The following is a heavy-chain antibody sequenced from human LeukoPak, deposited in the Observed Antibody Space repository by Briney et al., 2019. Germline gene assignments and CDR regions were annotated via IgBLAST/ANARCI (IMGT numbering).Heavy chain of an antibody. J-gene: IGHJ6*02. V-gene: IGHV3-23*01. CDR2: ISGSGGST. Sequence: GGALRLSCAASGFTFSSYAMSWVRQAPGKGLEWVSAISGSGGSTYYADSVKGRFTISRDNSKNTLYLQMNSLRAEDTAVYYCATDILTGPYYYYGMDVWGQGTTVTVSS. CDR3: ATDILTGPYYYYGMDV. CDR1: GFTFSSYA. D-gene: IGHD3-9*01.